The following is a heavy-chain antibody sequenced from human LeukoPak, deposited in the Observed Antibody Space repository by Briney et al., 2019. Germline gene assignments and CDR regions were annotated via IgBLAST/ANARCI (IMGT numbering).Heavy chain of an antibody. Sequence: SETLSLTCTVPGDSITSGSYYWSWIRQPAGKGLEWIGRIYTTGSTSYNPSLKSRVTMSVDTSKNQFSLKLSSVTATDTAMYYCARQTGSGLFTLPGGQGTLVTVSS. CDR2: IYTTGST. CDR3: ARQTGSGLFTLP. D-gene: IGHD3/OR15-3a*01. V-gene: IGHV4-61*02. J-gene: IGHJ4*02. CDR1: GDSITSGSYY.